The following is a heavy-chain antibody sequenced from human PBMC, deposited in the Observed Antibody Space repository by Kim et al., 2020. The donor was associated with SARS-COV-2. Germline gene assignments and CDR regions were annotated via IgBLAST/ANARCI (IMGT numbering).Heavy chain of an antibody. CDR3: ARGVRRGEAIVVVYNWFDP. V-gene: IGHV3-30*04. J-gene: IGHJ5*02. D-gene: IGHD3-22*01. CDR2: ISYDGSNK. CDR1: GFTFSSYA. Sequence: GGSLRLSCAASGFTFSSYAMHWVRQAPGKGLEWVAVISYDGSNKYYADSVKGRFTISRDNSKNTLYLQMNSLRAEDTAVYYCARGVRRGEAIVVVYNWFDPWGQGTLVTVSS.